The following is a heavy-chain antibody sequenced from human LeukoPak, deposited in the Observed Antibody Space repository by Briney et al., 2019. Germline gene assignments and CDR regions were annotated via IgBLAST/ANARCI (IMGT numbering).Heavy chain of an antibody. CDR2: ISGSGGGT. CDR3: AKDKGDSSGWQFDY. D-gene: IGHD6-19*01. V-gene: IGHV3-23*01. CDR1: GFTFNSYA. Sequence: PGGSLRLSCAASGFTFNSYAMSWVRQAPGKGLEWVSGISGSGGGTYYADSVKGRFTISRDNSKNTLYLQMNSLRAEDTAVYYCAKDKGDSSGWQFDYWGQGTLVTVSS. J-gene: IGHJ4*02.